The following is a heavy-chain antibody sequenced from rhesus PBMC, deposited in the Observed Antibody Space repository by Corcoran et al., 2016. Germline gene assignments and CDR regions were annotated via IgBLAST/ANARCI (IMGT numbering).Heavy chain of an antibody. CDR3: ARDNGSSYGFDY. D-gene: IGHD6-43*01. CDR2: IYGNSAST. CDR1: GGSISGYYY. V-gene: IGHV4-73*01. Sequence: QVQLQQWGEGLVKPSETLSLTCAVYGGSISGYYYWSWIRQPPGKGLEWIGYIYGNSASTNYHPSLKNRVTISKDTSKNQFSLKLGSGTAADAAGYYCARDNGSSYGFDYWGQGVLVTVSS. J-gene: IGHJ4*01.